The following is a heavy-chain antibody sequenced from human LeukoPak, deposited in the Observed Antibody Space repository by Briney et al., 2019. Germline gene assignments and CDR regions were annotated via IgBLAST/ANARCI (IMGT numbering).Heavy chain of an antibody. Sequence: GASVTVSCTASGYTFTGYYMHWVRQAPGQGIEWMGRINPNSGGTNYAQKFQSRVTMSTDTSTSTAYMVLRSLRSDDTAVYYCAREEYCTNGVCYTHAFDIWGQGTMVTVSS. CDR2: INPNSGGT. CDR3: AREEYCTNGVCYTHAFDI. V-gene: IGHV1-2*06. D-gene: IGHD2-8*01. J-gene: IGHJ3*02. CDR1: GYTFTGYY.